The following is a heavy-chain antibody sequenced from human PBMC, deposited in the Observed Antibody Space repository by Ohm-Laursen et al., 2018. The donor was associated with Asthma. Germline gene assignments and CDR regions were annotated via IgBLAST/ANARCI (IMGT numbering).Heavy chain of an antibody. CDR1: GFTFSSYA. D-gene: IGHD4-11*01. J-gene: IGHJ6*02. Sequence: SLRLSCSASGFTFSSYAMSWVRQAPGKGLEWVSAISGSGGSTYYADSVKGRFTISRDNSKNTLYLQMNSLRAEDTAVYYCAKDLGRNDYSKPRAQIYGMDVWGQGTTVTVSS. V-gene: IGHV3-23*01. CDR2: ISGSGGST. CDR3: AKDLGRNDYSKPRAQIYGMDV.